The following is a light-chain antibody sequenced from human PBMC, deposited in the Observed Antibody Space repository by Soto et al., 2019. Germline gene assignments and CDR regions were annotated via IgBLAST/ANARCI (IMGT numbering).Light chain of an antibody. Sequence: QSVLTQSPSASGTPGQRVTISCSGSASTIGRNYVYWYQQLPGTAPKLLIYRNSQRPSGVPDRFSGSKSGTSASLAISGLRSEDEAGYYCAAWDDNLSGFYVFGDGTKVTVL. J-gene: IGLJ1*01. V-gene: IGLV1-47*01. CDR1: ASTIGRNY. CDR2: RNS. CDR3: AAWDDNLSGFYV.